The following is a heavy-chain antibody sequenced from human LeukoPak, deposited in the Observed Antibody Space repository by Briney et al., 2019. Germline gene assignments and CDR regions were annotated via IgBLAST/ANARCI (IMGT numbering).Heavy chain of an antibody. CDR2: IYYSGST. Sequence: PSETLSLTCTVSGGSISSYYWSWIRQPPGKGLEWIGYIYYSGSTNYNPSLKSRVTISVDTSKNQFSLKLSSVTAADTAVYYCARQLALAFDIWGQGTMVTVSS. J-gene: IGHJ3*02. CDR1: GGSISSYY. CDR3: ARQLALAFDI. V-gene: IGHV4-59*08.